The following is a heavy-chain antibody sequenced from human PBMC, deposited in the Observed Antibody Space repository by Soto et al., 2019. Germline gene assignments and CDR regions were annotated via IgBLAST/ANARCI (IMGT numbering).Heavy chain of an antibody. J-gene: IGHJ6*02. Sequence: ASVKVSCKASGYTFTGYYMHWVRQAPGQGLEWMGWINPNSGGTNYAQKFQGWVTMTRDTSISTAYMELSRLRSDDTAVYYCARGVAAAGYYYYGMDVWGQGTTVTVS. V-gene: IGHV1-2*04. D-gene: IGHD6-13*01. CDR1: GYTFTGYY. CDR3: ARGVAAAGYYYYGMDV. CDR2: INPNSGGT.